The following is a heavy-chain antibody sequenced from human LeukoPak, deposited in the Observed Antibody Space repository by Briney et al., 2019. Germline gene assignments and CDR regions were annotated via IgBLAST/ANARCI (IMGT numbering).Heavy chain of an antibody. V-gene: IGHV1-24*01. D-gene: IGHD3-10*01. CDR3: AREGSRKVRGVIITSFDY. CDR1: GYTLTELS. J-gene: IGHJ4*02. Sequence: GASVKVSCKVSGYTLTELSMHWVRQAPGKGLEWMGGFDPEDGETIYAQKFQGRVTMTEDTSTDTAYMELSSLRSEDMAVYYCAREGSRKVRGVIITSFDYWGQGTLVTVSS. CDR2: FDPEDGET.